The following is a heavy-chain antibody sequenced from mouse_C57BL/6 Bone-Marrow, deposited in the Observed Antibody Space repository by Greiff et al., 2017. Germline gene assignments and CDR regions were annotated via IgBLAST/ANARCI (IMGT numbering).Heavy chain of an antibody. CDR3: ARDDVVSHFDY. V-gene: IGHV5-4*01. CDR1: GFTFSSYA. D-gene: IGHD1-1*01. CDR2: ISDGGSYT. Sequence: EVKLVVSGGGLVKPGGSLKLSCAASGFTFSSYAMSWVRQTPEKRLEWVATISDGGSYTYYPDNVKGRFTISRDNDKNNLYLQMSHLKSEDTAMYYCARDDVVSHFDYWGQGTTLTVSS. J-gene: IGHJ2*01.